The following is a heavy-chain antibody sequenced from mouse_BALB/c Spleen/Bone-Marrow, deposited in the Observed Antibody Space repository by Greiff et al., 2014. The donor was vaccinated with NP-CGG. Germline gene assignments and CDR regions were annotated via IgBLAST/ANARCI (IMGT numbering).Heavy chain of an antibody. Sequence: EVQVVESGPSLVKPSQTLSLTCPVTGDSITRGYWNWIRKFPGNKLEHMGYITYSANTYYNPSLKSRLSITRDTSKNQYYLQLNSVTTEDTATYYCATGYYFDYWGQGTTLTVSS. J-gene: IGHJ2*01. CDR1: GDSITRGY. D-gene: IGHD4-1*01. CDR3: ATGYYFDY. CDR2: ITYSANT. V-gene: IGHV3-8*02.